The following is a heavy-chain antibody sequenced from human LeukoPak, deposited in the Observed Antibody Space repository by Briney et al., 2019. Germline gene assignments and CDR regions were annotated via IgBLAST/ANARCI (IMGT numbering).Heavy chain of an antibody. J-gene: IGHJ5*02. V-gene: IGHV4-38-2*02. CDR1: GYSISSGYY. Sequence: PSETLSLTCTVSGYSISSGYYWGWIRQPPGMGLEWIGSIYHSGSTYYNPSLKSRVTISVDTSKNQFSLKLSSVTAADTAVYYCASTPYDPQRPFDPWGQGTLVTVSS. CDR3: ASTPYDPQRPFDP. D-gene: IGHD3-22*01. CDR2: IYHSGST.